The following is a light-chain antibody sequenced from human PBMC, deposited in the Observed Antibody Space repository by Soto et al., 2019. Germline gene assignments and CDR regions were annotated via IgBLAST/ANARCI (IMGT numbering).Light chain of an antibody. CDR1: QSVSSY. V-gene: IGKV3-11*01. J-gene: IGKJ2*01. CDR2: DAS. Sequence: EIVLTQSPATLSLSPGERATLSCRASQSVSSYLAWYQQKPGQAPRLLICDASNRATGLPARFSGSGSGTDFTLTISSLEPEDFADYYCQQRSNWPPRYTFGQGTKLETK. CDR3: QQRSNWPPRYT.